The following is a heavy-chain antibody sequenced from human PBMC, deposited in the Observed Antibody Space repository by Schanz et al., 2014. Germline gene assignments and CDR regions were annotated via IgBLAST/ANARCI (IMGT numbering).Heavy chain of an antibody. CDR3: VKGGTNTLDS. V-gene: IGHV3-30*18. J-gene: IGHJ4*02. CDR2: ISHDGSNK. Sequence: QVHLVESGGGVVRPGGSLRLSCAASRFTFNAYAMYWIRQAPGKGLEWVALISHDGSNKNSADSVKGRFTISRDNSKNTLYLQMNSLRGDDTAIYYCVKGGTNTLDSWGQGTLVTVSS. CDR1: RFTFNAYA.